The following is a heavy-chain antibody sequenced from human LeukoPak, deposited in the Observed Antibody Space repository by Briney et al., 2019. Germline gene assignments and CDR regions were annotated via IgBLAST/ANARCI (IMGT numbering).Heavy chain of an antibody. Sequence: GASVKVSCKSSGYTFTNYYMHWVRQAPGQVLEWMGWINPNSGGANYAQKFQGRVTMTRDTSISTAYMELSRLRSDDTAVYYCARDRNYYDSSGYYSNWGQGTLVTVSS. J-gene: IGHJ4*02. CDR2: INPNSGGA. D-gene: IGHD3-22*01. CDR3: ARDRNYYDSSGYYSN. CDR1: GYTFTNYY. V-gene: IGHV1-2*02.